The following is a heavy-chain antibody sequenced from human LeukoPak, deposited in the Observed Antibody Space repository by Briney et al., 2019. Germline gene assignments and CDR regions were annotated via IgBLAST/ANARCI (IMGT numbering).Heavy chain of an antibody. D-gene: IGHD2-21*01. CDR2: IKQDGSEK. CDR3: ARDSGGEGDAFDI. V-gene: IGHV3-7*01. CDR1: GFTFSSYW. Sequence: PGGSLRLSCAASGFTFSSYWMSWVRQAPGKGLEWVANIKQDGSEKYYVDSVKGRFTISRDNAKNSLYLQMNSLRAEDTAVYYCARDSGGEGDAFDIWGQGTMVTVSS. J-gene: IGHJ3*02.